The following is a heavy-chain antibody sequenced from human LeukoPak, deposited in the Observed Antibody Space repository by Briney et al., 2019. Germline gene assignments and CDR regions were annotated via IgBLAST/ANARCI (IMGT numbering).Heavy chain of an antibody. D-gene: IGHD2-21*01. CDR3: ARGVAGSAFDY. CDR2: IRYDGYKR. Sequence: GGSLRLSCGASGFTFNSHDMHWVRRAPGKGLEWVAFIRYDGYKRYYGDFGKGRFTISRDKSNNTLFLQMNSLRGDDTAAYYCARGVAGSAFDYWGQGTLVAVSS. J-gene: IGHJ4*02. V-gene: IGHV3-30*02. CDR1: GFTFNSHD.